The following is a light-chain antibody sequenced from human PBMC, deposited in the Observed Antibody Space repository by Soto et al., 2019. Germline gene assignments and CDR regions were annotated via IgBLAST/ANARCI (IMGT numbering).Light chain of an antibody. CDR2: DVS. CDR3: CSYAGSYTVV. J-gene: IGLJ2*01. Sequence: QSVLTQPRSVSGSPGQSVAISXTGTSXDVGGYNYVSWYQQHPGQAPKLMIYDVSKRPSGVPDRFSGSKSANTASLTVSGXXXXXXXXYYCCSYAGSYTVVFGGGTQLTVL. V-gene: IGLV2-11*01. CDR1: SXDVGGYNY.